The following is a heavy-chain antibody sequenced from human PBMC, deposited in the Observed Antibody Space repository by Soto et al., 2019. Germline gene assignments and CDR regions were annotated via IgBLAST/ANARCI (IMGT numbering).Heavy chain of an antibody. V-gene: IGHV6-1*01. J-gene: IGHJ4*01. CDR1: GDSVSSNSAG. CDR3: ARGEQYSGRIFDY. Sequence: QSLSLTCAITGDSVSSNSAGWSWVRQSPSRGLEWLGRTYYRSKWYYEYAVSVRGRITINPDTSKNQYSLQLNSVTPEDTAVYFCARGEQYSGRIFDYWGQGTLVTVSS. CDR2: TYYRSKWYY. D-gene: IGHD1-26*01.